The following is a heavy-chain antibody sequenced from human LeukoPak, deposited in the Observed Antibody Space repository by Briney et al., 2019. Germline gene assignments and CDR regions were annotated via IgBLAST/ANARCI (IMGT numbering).Heavy chain of an antibody. J-gene: IGHJ4*02. V-gene: IGHV4-61*02. CDR2: IYTSGST. D-gene: IGHD3-22*01. Sequence: PSETLSLTCTVSGGSISSGSYYWSWIRQPAGKGLEWIGRIYTSGSTNYNPSLKSRVTISVDTSKNQFSLKLSSVTAADTAVYYCARDHYYDSSGYSYWGQGTLVTVSS. CDR1: GGSISSGSYY. CDR3: ARDHYYDSSGYSY.